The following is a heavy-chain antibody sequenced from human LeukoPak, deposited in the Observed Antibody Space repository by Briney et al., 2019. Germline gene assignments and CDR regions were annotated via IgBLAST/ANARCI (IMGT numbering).Heavy chain of an antibody. CDR1: GYTFTGYY. CDR3: ARGYCKSTTCYMGVMWLDP. D-gene: IGHD2-2*01. J-gene: IGHJ5*02. CDR2: INPNSGDT. V-gene: IGHV1-2*02. Sequence: ASVKVSCKASGYTFTGYYMHWVRQAPGQGLEWMGWINPNSGDTNFAQKFQDRVTMTRDTSISTAYTELSSLRSDDTAVYYCARGYCKSTTCYMGVMWLDPWGQGTLVTVSS.